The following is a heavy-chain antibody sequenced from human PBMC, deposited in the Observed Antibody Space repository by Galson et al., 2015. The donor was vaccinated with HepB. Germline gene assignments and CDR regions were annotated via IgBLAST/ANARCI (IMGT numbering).Heavy chain of an antibody. CDR3: ARVKGGSRGKYFDY. V-gene: IGHV4-59*01. CDR1: GGSISSYY. J-gene: IGHJ4*02. CDR2: IYYSGST. D-gene: IGHD1-26*01. Sequence: SETLSLTCTVSGGSISSYYWSWIRQPPGEGLEWIGYIYYSGSTNYNPSLKSRVTISVDTSKNQFSLKLSSVTAADTAVYYCARVKGGSRGKYFDYWGQGTLVTVSS.